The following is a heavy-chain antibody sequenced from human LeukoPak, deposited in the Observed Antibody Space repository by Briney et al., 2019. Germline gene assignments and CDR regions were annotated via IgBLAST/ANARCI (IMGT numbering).Heavy chain of an antibody. CDR3: AKAVWFGEFDYYFFGLDV. CDR1: GFTVRSYA. V-gene: IGHV3-23*01. CDR2: ISGSGGDT. J-gene: IGHJ6*02. Sequence: PGVSLRLFCAAFGFTVRSYAMGWVRQAPGKGLEWVSAISGSGGDTYYADSVKGRFTFSRDNSKNTLYLQMNSLRPEDTALYYCAKAVWFGEFDYYFFGLDVWGQGTTVTVSS. D-gene: IGHD3-10*01.